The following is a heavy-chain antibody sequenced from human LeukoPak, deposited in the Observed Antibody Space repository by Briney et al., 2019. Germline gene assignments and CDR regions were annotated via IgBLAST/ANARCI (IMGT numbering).Heavy chain of an antibody. CDR2: ISYDGSNK. CDR1: GFTFSSYA. V-gene: IGHV3-30-3*02. CDR3: AKSNQVWFSSQAFDY. D-gene: IGHD6-13*01. Sequence: GGSLRLSCAASGFTFSSYAMHWVRQAPGKGLEWVAVISYDGSNKYYADSVKGRFTISRDNSKNTLYLQMNSLRAEDTAVYYCAKSNQVWFSSQAFDYWGQGTLVTVSS. J-gene: IGHJ4*02.